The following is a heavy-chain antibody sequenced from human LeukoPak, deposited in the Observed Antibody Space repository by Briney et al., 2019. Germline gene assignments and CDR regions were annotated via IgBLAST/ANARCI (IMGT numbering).Heavy chain of an antibody. J-gene: IGHJ4*02. Sequence: ASVKVSCKASGYTFTSYVINWVRQATGQGLEWMEWMNPNSGNTGYAQKFQGRVTMTRNTSISTAYMELSSLRSEDTAVYYCARGNHYYGSGSSFFDYWGQGTLVTVSS. D-gene: IGHD3-10*01. CDR1: GYTFTSYV. CDR2: MNPNSGNT. CDR3: ARGNHYYGSGSSFFDY. V-gene: IGHV1-8*01.